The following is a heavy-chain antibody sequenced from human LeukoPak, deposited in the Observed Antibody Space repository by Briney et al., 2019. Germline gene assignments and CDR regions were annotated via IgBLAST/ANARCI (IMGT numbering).Heavy chain of an antibody. CDR1: GGTFSSYA. CDR3: ARARGYCSGGSCYDY. D-gene: IGHD2-15*01. Sequence: ASVKVSCKASGGTFSSYAISWVRQAPGQGLEWMGGIIPIFGTANYAQKFQGRVTITADESTSTAYMELSSLRSEDTAVYYCARARGYCSGGSCYDYWGQGTLVTVSS. V-gene: IGHV1-69*13. CDR2: IIPIFGTA. J-gene: IGHJ4*02.